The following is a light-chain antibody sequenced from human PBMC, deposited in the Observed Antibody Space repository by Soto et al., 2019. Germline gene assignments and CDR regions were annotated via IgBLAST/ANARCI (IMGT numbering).Light chain of an antibody. CDR1: QSVSSN. J-gene: IGKJ1*01. Sequence: EIEMTQSPATLSVSPGERATLSCRASQSVSSNLAWYQQRVGQAPKLLIYDASTRATGIPARFSGSGSGIEFTLTISSLQSEDFAVYYCQQYNDWPETFGQGTKV. CDR2: DAS. CDR3: QQYNDWPET. V-gene: IGKV3-15*01.